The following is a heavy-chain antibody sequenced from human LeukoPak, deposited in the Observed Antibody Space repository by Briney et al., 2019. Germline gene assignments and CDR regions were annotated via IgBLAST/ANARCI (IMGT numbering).Heavy chain of an antibody. CDR3: TRGSYYVAFDI. D-gene: IGHD1-26*01. Sequence: GGSLRLSCAASGFTFSNAWMSWVRQAPGKGREWVGRIKSKTDGGTTDYAAPVKGRFTISRDDSKNTLYLQMNSLKTEDTAVYYCTRGSYYVAFDIWGQGTMVTVSS. J-gene: IGHJ3*02. CDR2: IKSKTDGGTT. V-gene: IGHV3-15*01. CDR1: GFTFSNAW.